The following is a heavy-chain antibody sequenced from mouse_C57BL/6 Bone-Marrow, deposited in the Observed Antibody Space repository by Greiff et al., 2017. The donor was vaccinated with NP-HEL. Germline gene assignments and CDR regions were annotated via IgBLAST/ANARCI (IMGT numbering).Heavy chain of an antibody. CDR1: GFTFSSYA. J-gene: IGHJ1*03. V-gene: IGHV5-9-1*02. CDR2: ISSGGDYI. D-gene: IGHD1-2*01. Sequence: EVKLVESGEGLVKPGGSLKLSCAASGFTFSSYAMSWVRQTPEKRLEWVAYISSGGDYIYYADTVKGRFTISRDNARNTLYLQMSSLKSEDTAMYYCTRDQGLRPGYWYFDVWGTGTTVTVSS. CDR3: TRDQGLRPGYWYFDV.